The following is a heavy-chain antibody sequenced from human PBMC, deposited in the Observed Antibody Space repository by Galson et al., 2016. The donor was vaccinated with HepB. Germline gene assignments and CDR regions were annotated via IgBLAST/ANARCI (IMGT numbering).Heavy chain of an antibody. CDR2: IGTAGGT. J-gene: IGHJ6*02. Sequence: SLRLSCAASGFTFSSYDMHWVRQATGKGLEWVSGIGTAGGTSYLGSVRGRFTISRENAKNSLYLQMNSLRVGDTAVYYCVREILLVVGYYGMDVWGQGTTVTVSS. D-gene: IGHD5-18*01. CDR3: VREILLVVGYYGMDV. V-gene: IGHV3-13*01. CDR1: GFTFSSYD.